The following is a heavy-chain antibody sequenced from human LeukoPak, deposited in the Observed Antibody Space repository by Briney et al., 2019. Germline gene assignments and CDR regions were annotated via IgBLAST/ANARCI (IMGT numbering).Heavy chain of an antibody. CDR2: IWYDGSNK. J-gene: IGHJ3*02. V-gene: IGHV3-33*01. Sequence: GRSLRLSCAASGFTFSSYGMPWVRQAPGKGLEWVAVIWYDGSNKYYADSVKGRFTISRDNSKNTLYLQMNSLRAEDTAVYYCARDRTDYEAFDIGGQGTMVTVSS. D-gene: IGHD4-17*01. CDR1: GFTFSSYG. CDR3: ARDRTDYEAFDI.